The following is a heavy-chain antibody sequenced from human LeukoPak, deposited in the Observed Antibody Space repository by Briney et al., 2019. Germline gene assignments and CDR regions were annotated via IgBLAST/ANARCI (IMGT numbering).Heavy chain of an antibody. CDR2: INHSGST. D-gene: IGHD2-21*02. J-gene: IGHJ3*02. V-gene: IGHV4-34*01. CDR3: ARTDPVVVTAQDAFDI. Sequence: SETLSLTCAIYGGSFGGYYWSWIRQPPGKGLEWIGEINHSGSTNYNPSLKSRVTISVDTSTNQFSLKLSSVTAADTAVYYCARTDPVVVTAQDAFDIWGQGTMVTVSS. CDR1: GGSFGGYY.